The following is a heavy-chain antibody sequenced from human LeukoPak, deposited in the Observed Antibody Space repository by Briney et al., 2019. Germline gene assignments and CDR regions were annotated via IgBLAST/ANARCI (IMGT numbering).Heavy chain of an antibody. CDR2: IYTSGST. J-gene: IGHJ6*02. Sequence: PSETLSLTCTVSGGSISSYYWSWIRQPAGKGLEWIGRIYTSGSTNYNPSLKSRVTMSVDTSKNQFSLKLSSVTAADTAVYYCARGPLGGVITYYYYGMDVWGQGTTVTVSS. CDR1: GGSISSYY. V-gene: IGHV4-4*07. CDR3: ARGPLGGVITYYYYGMDV. D-gene: IGHD3-16*01.